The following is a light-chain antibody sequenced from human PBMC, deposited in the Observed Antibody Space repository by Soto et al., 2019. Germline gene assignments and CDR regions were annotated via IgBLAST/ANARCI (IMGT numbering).Light chain of an antibody. Sequence: EIVLTQSPATLSLSPGERATLSCRASRSVDTYLAWYQQKLGQAPRLLIYDASSRATGIPARFSGNGSGTDFTLTISSLEHGDFAVYYCQQLKNWPPVTFGGGTKVDIK. CDR2: DAS. CDR3: QQLKNWPPVT. V-gene: IGKV3-11*01. J-gene: IGKJ4*01. CDR1: RSVDTY.